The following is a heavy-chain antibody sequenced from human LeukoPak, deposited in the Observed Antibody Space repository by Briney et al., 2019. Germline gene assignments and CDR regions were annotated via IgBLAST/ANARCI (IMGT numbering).Heavy chain of an antibody. Sequence: GGSLRLSCAASGFTFSDYYVSWIRQAPGKGLEWVSVIYSGGSTYYADSVKGRFTISRHNSKNTLYLQMNSLRAEDTAVYYCARDPMYYDSSGYYNYWGQGTLVTVSS. CDR1: GFTFSDYY. CDR3: ARDPMYYDSSGYYNY. CDR2: IYSGGST. D-gene: IGHD3-22*01. V-gene: IGHV3-53*04. J-gene: IGHJ4*02.